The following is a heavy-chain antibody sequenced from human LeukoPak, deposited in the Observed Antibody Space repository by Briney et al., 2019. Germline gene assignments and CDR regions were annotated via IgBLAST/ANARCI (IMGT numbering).Heavy chain of an antibody. CDR1: GFTFSSYS. V-gene: IGHV3-21*01. CDR3: ARGFDTQGDYFDY. J-gene: IGHJ4*02. Sequence: GGSLRLSCAASGFTFSSYSMNWVRQAPGKGLEWVSSISSSSSYIYYADSVKGRFTISRDNAKNSLYLQMNSLRAEDTAVYYCARGFDTQGDYFDYRGQGTLVTVSS. CDR2: ISSSSSYI.